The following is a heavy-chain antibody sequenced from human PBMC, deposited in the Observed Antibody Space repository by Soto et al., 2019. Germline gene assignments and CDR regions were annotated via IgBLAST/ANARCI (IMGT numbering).Heavy chain of an antibody. J-gene: IGHJ4*02. V-gene: IGHV1-69*02. CDR1: GDTFTFYS. Sequence: QVQLVQSGAEVKRPGSSVKVSCKASGDTFTFYSINWVRQAPGLGLEWMGRINPILSMSNNAQRFQGRGTMTADKSTSTAYMELSSLRSEDTAIYYCASSYGSGYRAFDYWGQGALVTVSS. CDR3: ASSYGSGYRAFDY. CDR2: INPILSMS. D-gene: IGHD3-10*01.